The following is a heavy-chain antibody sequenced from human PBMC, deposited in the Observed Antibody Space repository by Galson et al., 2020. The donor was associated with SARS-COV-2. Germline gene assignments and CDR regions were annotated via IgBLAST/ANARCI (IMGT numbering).Heavy chain of an antibody. Sequence: SETLSLTCSLFGGSMSTYYWSWIRQTPGRGLEWIGYIYYSGHTMYNPSLKSRVTMSRLTSEDQFSLTLTSVTAADTAVYFCARRTFGSGSPSTLWYFDLWVRGTPVTVSS. CDR3: ARRTFGSGSPSTLWYFDL. D-gene: IGHD3-10*01. J-gene: IGHJ2*01. CDR1: GGSMSTYY. V-gene: IGHV4-59*08. CDR2: IYYSGHT.